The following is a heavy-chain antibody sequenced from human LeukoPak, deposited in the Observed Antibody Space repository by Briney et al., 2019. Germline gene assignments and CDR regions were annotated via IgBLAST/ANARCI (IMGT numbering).Heavy chain of an antibody. CDR2: ISGSDGVT. Sequence: PGGSLRLCCTASGFTFGDYAMSWVRQAPGKGLEWVSTISGSDGVTHYADSVEGRFTISRDNSKTTLFLQINSLRAEDTALYYCAKARGHGAFPANYRTFDSWGQGTLVTVSS. CDR1: GFTFGDYA. CDR3: AKARGHGAFPANYRTFDS. V-gene: IGHV3-23*01. D-gene: IGHD4/OR15-4a*01. J-gene: IGHJ4*02.